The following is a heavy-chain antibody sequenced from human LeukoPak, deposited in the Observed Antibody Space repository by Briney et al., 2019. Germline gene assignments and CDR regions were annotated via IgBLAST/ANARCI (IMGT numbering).Heavy chain of an antibody. CDR1: GGSISSTGYY. CDR2: IYYSGST. J-gene: IGHJ4*02. CDR3: ARDRGVIDY. V-gene: IGHV4-61*08. D-gene: IGHD3-10*01. Sequence: SETLSLTCTLSGGSISSTGYYWGWIRQPPGKGLEWIGYIYYSGSTNYNPSLKSRVTISVDTSKNQFSLKLSSVTAADTAVYYCARDRGVIDYWGQGTLVTVSS.